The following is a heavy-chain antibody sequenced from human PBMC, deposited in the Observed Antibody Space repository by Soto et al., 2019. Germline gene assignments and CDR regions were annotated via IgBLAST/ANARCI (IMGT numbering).Heavy chain of an antibody. J-gene: IGHJ6*02. CDR3: ARAHYGDYGYGMDV. D-gene: IGHD4-17*01. V-gene: IGHV4-59*01. CDR2: IYYSGST. CDR1: GGSISSYY. Sequence: PSETLSLTCTVSGGSISSYYWSWIRQPPGKGLEWIGYIYYSGSTNYNPSLKSRVTISVDTSKNQFSLKLSPVTAVDTAVYYCARAHYGDYGYGMDVWGQGTAVTVSS.